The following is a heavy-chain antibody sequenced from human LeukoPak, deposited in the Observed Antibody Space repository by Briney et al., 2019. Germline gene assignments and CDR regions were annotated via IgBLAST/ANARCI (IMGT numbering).Heavy chain of an antibody. D-gene: IGHD3-22*01. CDR1: SGSFSNYF. CDR3: ASTGYYDSSGYYYGLDY. Sequence: SETLSLTCAVYSGSFSNYFWSWIRQPPGKGLEWIGYIYYSRSTNYNPSLKSRVTISVDTSKNQFSLKLSSVTAADTAVYYCASTGYYDSSGYYYGLDYWGQGTLVTVSS. J-gene: IGHJ4*02. CDR2: IYYSRST. V-gene: IGHV4-59*01.